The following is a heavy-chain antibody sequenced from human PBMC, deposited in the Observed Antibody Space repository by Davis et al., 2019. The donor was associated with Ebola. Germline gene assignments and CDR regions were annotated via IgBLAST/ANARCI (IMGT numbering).Heavy chain of an antibody. CDR2: VNPKSGNT. J-gene: IGHJ3*02. D-gene: IGHD3-22*01. CDR3: ARGGDYHDSGGYRGYDAFDI. V-gene: IGHV1-8*01. CDR1: GYTFTNND. Sequence: ASVKVSCKTFGYTFTNNDLNWVRQAPGQGLEWMGWVNPKSGNTNYAQQFQGRLFIIRDTSINTVYMDLSGLTSEDTAVYYCARGGDYHDSGGYRGYDAFDIWGQGTLVTVSS.